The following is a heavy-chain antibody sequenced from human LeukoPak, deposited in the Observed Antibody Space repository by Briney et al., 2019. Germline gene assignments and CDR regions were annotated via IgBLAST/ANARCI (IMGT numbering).Heavy chain of an antibody. CDR2: IYYSGST. CDR1: GGSISSSSYY. D-gene: IGHD3-10*01. CDR3: ARDFLYGSGSYSRGYFDY. V-gene: IGHV4-39*07. J-gene: IGHJ4*02. Sequence: SSETLSLTCTVSGGSISSSSYYWGWIRQPPGKGLEWIGSIYYSGSTYYNPSLKSRVTISVDTSKNQFSLKLSSVTAADTAVYYCARDFLYGSGSYSRGYFDYWGQGTLVTVSS.